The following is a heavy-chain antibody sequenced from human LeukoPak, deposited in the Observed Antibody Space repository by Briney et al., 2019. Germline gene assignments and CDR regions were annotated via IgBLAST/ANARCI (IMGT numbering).Heavy chain of an antibody. Sequence: SETLSLTCAVYGGSFSGYYWSWIRQPPGKGLEWIGEINHSGSTNYNPSLKGRVTISVDTSKNQFSLKLSSVTAADTAVYYCARGLMGVAAAGTHSSGWQQKGVFDYWGQGTLVTVSS. V-gene: IGHV4-34*01. J-gene: IGHJ4*02. CDR2: INHSGST. CDR1: GGSFSGYY. CDR3: ARGLMGVAAAGTHSSGWQQKGVFDY. D-gene: IGHD6-13*01.